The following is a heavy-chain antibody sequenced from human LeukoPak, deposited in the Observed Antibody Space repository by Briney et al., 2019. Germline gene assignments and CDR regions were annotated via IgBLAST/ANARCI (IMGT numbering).Heavy chain of an antibody. Sequence: ASVKVSCKASGYTFTGYYMHWVRQAPGQGLEWMGWINPNSGGTNYAQKFQGRVTTTRDTSISTAYMELSRLRSDDTAVYYCARIDILTGRDFDYWGQGTLVTVSS. D-gene: IGHD3-9*01. J-gene: IGHJ4*02. CDR2: INPNSGGT. CDR3: ARIDILTGRDFDY. CDR1: GYTFTGYY. V-gene: IGHV1-2*02.